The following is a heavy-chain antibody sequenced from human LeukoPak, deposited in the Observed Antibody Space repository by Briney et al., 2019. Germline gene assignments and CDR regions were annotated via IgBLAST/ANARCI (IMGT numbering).Heavy chain of an antibody. J-gene: IGHJ4*02. D-gene: IGHD5-24*01. Sequence: ASETLSLTCTVSGGSINSSSYYWGWIRQPPGKGLEWIGSIFYSGNTYDNPSLKSRVTISVDTSKNQFSLKLNSVTAADTAVYYCARHRSKWLQSSFDYWGQGTLVTVSS. CDR1: GGSINSSSYY. V-gene: IGHV4-39*01. CDR2: IFYSGNT. CDR3: ARHRSKWLQSSFDY.